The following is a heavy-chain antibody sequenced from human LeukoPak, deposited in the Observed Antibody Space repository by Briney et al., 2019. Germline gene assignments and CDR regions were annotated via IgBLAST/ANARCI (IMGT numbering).Heavy chain of an antibody. CDR1: GDSVSSNSAA. CDR2: TYYRSKWYN. J-gene: IGHJ4*02. Sequence: SQTLSLTCAISGDSVSSNSAAWNWIRQSPSRGLEWLGRTYYRSKWYNDYAVSVKSRITINPDTSKGQFSLQLNSVTPEDTAVYYCARDWVGFSTGTQALFDYWGQGTLVTVSS. D-gene: IGHD1-1*01. V-gene: IGHV6-1*01. CDR3: ARDWVGFSTGTQALFDY.